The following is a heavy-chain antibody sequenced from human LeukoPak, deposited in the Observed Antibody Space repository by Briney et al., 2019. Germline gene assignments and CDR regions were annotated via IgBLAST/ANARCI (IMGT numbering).Heavy chain of an antibody. CDR1: GFTFSNYA. D-gene: IGHD1-26*01. CDR2: IGTAGDT. Sequence: GGSLRLSCAASGFTFSNYAMHWVRQATGKGLEWVSAIGTAGDTFYPGSVKGRFTISRENAKNSLYLQMNSLRAEDTAVYYCARQMTPHGNFDYWGQGTTVTVSS. J-gene: IGHJ4*03. CDR3: ARQMTPHGNFDY. V-gene: IGHV3-13*01.